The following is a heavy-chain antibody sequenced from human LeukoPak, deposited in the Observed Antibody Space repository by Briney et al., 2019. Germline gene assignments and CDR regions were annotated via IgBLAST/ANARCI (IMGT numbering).Heavy chain of an antibody. CDR1: GFTFSSYG. CDR2: ISYDGSNK. CDR3: AKESYGDYFFDY. J-gene: IGHJ4*02. V-gene: IGHV3-30*18. D-gene: IGHD4-17*01. Sequence: PGGSLRLSCAASGFTFSSYGMHWVRQAPGKGLEWVAVISYDGSNKYYADSVKGRFTISRDNSKNTLYPQMNSLRAEDTAVYYCAKESYGDYFFDYWGQGTLVTVSS.